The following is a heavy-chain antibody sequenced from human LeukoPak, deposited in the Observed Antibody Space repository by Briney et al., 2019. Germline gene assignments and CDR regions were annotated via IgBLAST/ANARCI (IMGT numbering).Heavy chain of an antibody. D-gene: IGHD3-16*01. CDR1: GGSISSYY. Sequence: SETLSLTCTVSGGSISSYYWGWIRQPPGKGLEWIGYIYYSGSTNYNPSLKSRVTISVDTSKNQFSLKLSSVTAADTVVYYCARETSQKGAHYMDVWGKGTTVTVSS. CDR2: IYYSGST. CDR3: ARETSQKGAHYMDV. J-gene: IGHJ6*03. V-gene: IGHV4-59*01.